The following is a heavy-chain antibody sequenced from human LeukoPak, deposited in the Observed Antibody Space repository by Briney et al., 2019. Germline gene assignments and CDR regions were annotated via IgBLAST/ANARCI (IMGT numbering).Heavy chain of an antibody. CDR3: ARDKDPLGRHWFDP. J-gene: IGHJ5*02. Sequence: ASETLSLTCTVSGGSISSSGYSWSWIRQLPGKGLEWIGYIYYSGSTYCNPSLKSRVTISVDTSKDQFSLKLSSVTAADTAAYYCARDKDPLGRHWFDPWGQGTLVTVPS. D-gene: IGHD7-27*01. CDR1: GGSISSSGYS. V-gene: IGHV4-31*03. CDR2: IYYSGST.